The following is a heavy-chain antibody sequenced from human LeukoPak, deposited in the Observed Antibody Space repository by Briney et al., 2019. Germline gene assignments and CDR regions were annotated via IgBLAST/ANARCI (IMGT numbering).Heavy chain of an antibody. D-gene: IGHD2-2*01. V-gene: IGHV1-69*04. CDR2: IIPILGIA. CDR1: GGTFSSYT. J-gene: IGHJ5*02. CDR3: ARESVPAAIFTAYWFDP. Sequence: SVKVSCKASGGTFSSYTISWVRQAPGQGLQWMGRIIPILGIANYAQKFQGRVTITADKSTSTAYMELSSLRSEDTAVYYCARESVPAAIFTAYWFDPWGQGTLVTVSS.